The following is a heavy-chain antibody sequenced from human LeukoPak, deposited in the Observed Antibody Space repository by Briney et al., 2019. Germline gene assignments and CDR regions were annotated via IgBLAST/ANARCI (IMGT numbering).Heavy chain of an antibody. J-gene: IGHJ6*02. Sequence: TSETLSLTCAVSGGSISSGGYSWSWIRQPPGKGLVWIGYIYHSGSTYYNPSLKSRVTISVDRSKNQFSLKLSSVTAADTAVYYCARVSEYYYYGMDVWGQGTTVTVSS. V-gene: IGHV4-30-2*01. CDR2: IYHSGST. CDR3: ARVSEYYYYGMDV. CDR1: GGSISSGGYS.